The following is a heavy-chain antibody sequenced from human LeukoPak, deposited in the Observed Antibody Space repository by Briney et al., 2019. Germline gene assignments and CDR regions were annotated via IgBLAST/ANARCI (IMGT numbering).Heavy chain of an antibody. CDR3: AGAWDCTNGVCLDY. CDR1: GYTFTGYY. Sequence: GAPVKVSCKASGYTFTGYYMHWVRQAPGQGLEWMGWINPNSGGTIYAQKFQGRVTMTEDTSTDTAYMELSSLRSEDTAVYYCAGAWDCTNGVCLDYWGQGTLVTVSS. V-gene: IGHV1-2*02. J-gene: IGHJ4*02. D-gene: IGHD2-8*01. CDR2: INPNSGGT.